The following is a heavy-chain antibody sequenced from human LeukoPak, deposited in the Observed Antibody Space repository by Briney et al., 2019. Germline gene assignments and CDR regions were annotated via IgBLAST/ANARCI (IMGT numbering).Heavy chain of an antibody. Sequence: GGSLRLSCAASGFTFDDYAMHWVRQAPGKGLEWVSLISGDGGSTYYADSVKGRSTISRDNSKNSLYLQMNSLRTEDTALYYCANLEGLILGAVDYWGQGTLVTVSS. CDR1: GFTFDDYA. J-gene: IGHJ4*02. V-gene: IGHV3-43*02. D-gene: IGHD1-26*01. CDR2: ISGDGGST. CDR3: ANLEGLILGAVDY.